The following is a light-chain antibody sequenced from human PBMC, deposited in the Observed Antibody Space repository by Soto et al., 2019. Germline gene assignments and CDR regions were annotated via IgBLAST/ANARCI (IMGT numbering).Light chain of an antibody. J-gene: IGKJ1*01. CDR1: QSITRSL. V-gene: IGKV3-20*01. CDR2: GAS. Sequence: EIVLTQSPGTLSLSPGERATLSCRASQSITRSLLAWYQHKPGQAPRLLIYGASSRATGIADRFSGSGSGTDFTLTITRLEPEDFAVYYCQQYATSPRTFGQGTKVDIK. CDR3: QQYATSPRT.